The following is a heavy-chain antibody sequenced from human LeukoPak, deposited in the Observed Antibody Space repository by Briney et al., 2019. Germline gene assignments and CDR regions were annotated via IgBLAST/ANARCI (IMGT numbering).Heavy chain of an antibody. CDR1: GFTFTHYW. D-gene: IGHD5-12*01. V-gene: IGHV3-7*01. Sequence: GGSLRLSCSASGFTFTHYWMSWVRQAPGKGLEWVANIKQDGSEKNHVDSVKGRFTISRDNAKNSLYLQMNSLRAEDTAVYYCVRVTGAYDVNDYWGQGTLVTVSS. CDR3: VRVTGAYDVNDY. J-gene: IGHJ4*02. CDR2: IKQDGSEK.